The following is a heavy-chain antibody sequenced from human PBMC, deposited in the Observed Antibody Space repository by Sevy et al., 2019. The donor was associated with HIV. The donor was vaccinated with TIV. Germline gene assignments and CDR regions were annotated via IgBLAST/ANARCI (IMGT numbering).Heavy chain of an antibody. CDR2: VSASGGST. J-gene: IGHJ5*02. CDR1: GFSFSSDA. Sequence: GGSLRLSCVGSGFSFSSDAMSWVRQAPGKGLQWVATVSASGGSTYYADSVRGRFSITSDNSKNTLYVKMNSLRAEDTAVYYCERVGGGGYYDPWSGYLEFDPWGQGTLVTVSS. D-gene: IGHD3-3*01. CDR3: ERVGGGGYYDPWSGYLEFDP. V-gene: IGHV3-23*01.